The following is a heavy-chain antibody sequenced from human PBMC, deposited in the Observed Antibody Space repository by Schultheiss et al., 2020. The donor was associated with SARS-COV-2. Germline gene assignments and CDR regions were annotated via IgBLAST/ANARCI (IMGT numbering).Heavy chain of an antibody. CDR2: IYYSGST. CDR1: GGSISSGGYY. D-gene: IGHD3-22*01. V-gene: IGHV4-31*03. CDR3: ARGGRGIVVDNFDY. Sequence: SETLSLTCTVSGGSISSGGYYWSWIRQHPGKGLEWIGYIYYSGSTYYNPSLKSRVTISVDTSKNQFSLKLSSVTAADTAVYYCARGGRGIVVDNFDYWGQGTLVTVSS. J-gene: IGHJ4*02.